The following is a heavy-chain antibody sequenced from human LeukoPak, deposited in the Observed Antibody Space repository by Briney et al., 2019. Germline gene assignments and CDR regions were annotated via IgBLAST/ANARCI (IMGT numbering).Heavy chain of an antibody. Sequence: VASVKVSCKASGYTFTSYYMHWVRQAPGQGLEWMGWINPNSGGTNYAQKFQGWVTMTRDTSISTAYMELSRLRSDDTAVYYCARSYDSSGYSFDYWGQGTLVTVSS. J-gene: IGHJ4*02. V-gene: IGHV1-2*04. CDR2: INPNSGGT. CDR1: GYTFTSYY. D-gene: IGHD3-22*01. CDR3: ARSYDSSGYSFDY.